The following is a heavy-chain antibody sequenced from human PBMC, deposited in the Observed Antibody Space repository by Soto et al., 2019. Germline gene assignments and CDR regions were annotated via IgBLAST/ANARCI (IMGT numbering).Heavy chain of an antibody. V-gene: IGHV4-61*08. CDR2: IFYSGNT. CDR3: ARHYSGSYYSHWFDP. D-gene: IGHD1-26*01. J-gene: IGHJ5*02. Sequence: PSETLSLTCTVSGGSISSGDYYWSWIRQPPGKGLEWIGYIFYSGNTNYNPSLQSRVTISVDTCKNQFSLKLRSVTAADTAMYYCARHYSGSYYSHWFDPWGQGTLVTVSS. CDR1: GGSISSGDYY.